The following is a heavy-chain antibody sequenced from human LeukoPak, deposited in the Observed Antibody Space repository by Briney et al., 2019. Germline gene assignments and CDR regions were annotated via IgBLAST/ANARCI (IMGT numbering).Heavy chain of an antibody. CDR1: GYTFTSYG. V-gene: IGHV1-69*13. CDR2: IIPIFGTA. J-gene: IGHJ5*02. Sequence: SVKVSCKASGYTFTSYGISWVRQAPGQGLEWMGGIIPIFGTANYAQKFQGRVTITADESTSTAYMELSSLRSEDTAVYYCASAHLWGSGSYFNWFDPWGQGTLVTVSS. CDR3: ASAHLWGSGSYFNWFDP. D-gene: IGHD3-10*01.